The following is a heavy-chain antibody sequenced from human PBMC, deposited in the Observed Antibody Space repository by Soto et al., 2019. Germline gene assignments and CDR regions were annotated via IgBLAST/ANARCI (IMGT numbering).Heavy chain of an antibody. J-gene: IGHJ6*02. D-gene: IGHD3-3*01. CDR2: ISSSSGTI. Sequence: EVQLVESGGGLFKPGGSRELSVEASGFTFRVYGWTWAPQAPGKGLEWVSYISSSSGTIYYADSVKGRFTISRDNAENSLYLQMNSLRDDDTAVYYCAREDPWSANADDMDVWGQGTTVTVSS. CDR1: GFTFRVYG. CDR3: AREDPWSANADDMDV. V-gene: IGHV3-48*02.